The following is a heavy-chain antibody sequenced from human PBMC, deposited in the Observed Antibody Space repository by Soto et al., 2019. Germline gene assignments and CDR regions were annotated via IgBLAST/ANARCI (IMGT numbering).Heavy chain of an antibody. D-gene: IGHD2-2*01. J-gene: IGHJ6*02. Sequence: RASVKVSCKASGGTFSSYAISWVRQAPGQGLEWMGGIIPIFGTANYAQKFQGRVTITADESTSTAYMELSSLRSEDTAVYYCAHLSTHQMDVWGQGTTVTVSS. CDR1: GGTFSSYA. CDR3: AHLSTHQMDV. CDR2: IIPIFGTA. V-gene: IGHV1-69*13.